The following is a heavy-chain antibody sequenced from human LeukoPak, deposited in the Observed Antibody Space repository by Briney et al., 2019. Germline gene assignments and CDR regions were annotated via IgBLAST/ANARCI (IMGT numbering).Heavy chain of an antibody. CDR3: ATEYYYDSSGYYPY. CDR2: ISGYNGNT. Sequence: ASVKVSCKASGYTFTTYGITWVRQAPGQGLEWMGWISGYNGNTNYAQKVQGRVTMTTDTSTSTAYMELGSLRSEDTAVYYCATEYYYDSSGYYPYWGQGTLVTVSS. J-gene: IGHJ4*02. CDR1: GYTFTTYG. D-gene: IGHD3-22*01. V-gene: IGHV1-18*01.